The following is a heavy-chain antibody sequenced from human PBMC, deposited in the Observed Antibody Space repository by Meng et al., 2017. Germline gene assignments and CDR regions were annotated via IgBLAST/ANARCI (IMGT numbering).Heavy chain of an antibody. CDR3: ARGTGTAMAKFFDY. CDR2: IIPIFGTA. V-gene: IGHV1-69*01. Sequence: GRRGRCGGGGKKPGSTVKVSCKASGGTFSSYAISWVPQAPGQGLEWMGGIIPIFGTANYAQKFQGRVTITADESTSTAYMELSSLRSEDTAVYYCARGTGTAMAKFFDYWGQGTLVTVSS. CDR1: GGTFSSYA. D-gene: IGHD5-18*01. J-gene: IGHJ4*02.